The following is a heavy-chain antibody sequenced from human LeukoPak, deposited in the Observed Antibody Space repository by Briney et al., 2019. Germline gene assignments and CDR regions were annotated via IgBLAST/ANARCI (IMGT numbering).Heavy chain of an antibody. V-gene: IGHV3-23*01. J-gene: IGHJ4*02. Sequence: PGGSLRLSCAASGFTFSSYAMSWVRQAPGKGLEWVSAISGSGGSTYYADSVKGRFTISRDNSKNTLYLQMNSLRAEDTAVYYCAKVIQPQTIQPPLPGFTPLDYWGQGTLVTVSS. D-gene: IGHD5-18*01. CDR2: ISGSGGST. CDR1: GFTFSSYA. CDR3: AKVIQPQTIQPPLPGFTPLDY.